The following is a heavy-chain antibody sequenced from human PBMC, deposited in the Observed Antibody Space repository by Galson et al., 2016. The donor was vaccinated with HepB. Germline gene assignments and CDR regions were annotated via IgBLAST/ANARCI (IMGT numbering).Heavy chain of an antibody. CDR1: GGSIINNY. Sequence: ETLSLTCSVSGGSIINNYWTCIRQPPGKGLEWIGYAYYTGTTNYNSSLKNRIAISTDMSTNQYSLKLSSVTAADTAVYYCARISPLHFWFFDLWGRGTLVTVSS. V-gene: IGHV4-59*01. CDR3: ARISPLHFWFFDL. CDR2: AYYTGTT. D-gene: IGHD3-3*02. J-gene: IGHJ2*01.